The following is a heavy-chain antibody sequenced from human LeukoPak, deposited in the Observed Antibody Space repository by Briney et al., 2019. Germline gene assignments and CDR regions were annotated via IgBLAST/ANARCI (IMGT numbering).Heavy chain of an antibody. Sequence: SETLSLTCAVYGGSFSGYYWSWIRQPPGKGLEWIGEINHSGSTNYNPSLKSRVTISVDTSKNQFSLKLSSVTAADTAVYYCARGAGGSGSYPRFDYWGQGTLVTVPS. J-gene: IGHJ4*02. D-gene: IGHD3-10*01. CDR3: ARGAGGSGSYPRFDY. V-gene: IGHV4-34*01. CDR2: INHSGST. CDR1: GGSFSGYY.